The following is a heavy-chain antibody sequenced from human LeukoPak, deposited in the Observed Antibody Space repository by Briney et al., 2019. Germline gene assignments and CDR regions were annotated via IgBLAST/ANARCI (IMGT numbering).Heavy chain of an antibody. CDR1: GDTFTSYA. CDR3: ARDLSGSGSYPDY. V-gene: IGHV1-3*01. CDR2: INAGNGNT. J-gene: IGHJ4*02. D-gene: IGHD3-10*01. Sequence: ASVKVSCKASGDTFTSYAMHWVRQAPGQRLEWMGWINAGNGNTKYSQKFQGRVTITRDTSASTAYMELSSLRSEDTAVYYCARDLSGSGSYPDYWGQGTLVTVSS.